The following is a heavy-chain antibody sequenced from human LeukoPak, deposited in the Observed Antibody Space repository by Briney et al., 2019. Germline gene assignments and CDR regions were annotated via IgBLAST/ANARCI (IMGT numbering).Heavy chain of an antibody. CDR2: ISPGDSGI. D-gene: IGHD1/OR15-1a*01. J-gene: IGHJ5*02. CDR3: AAGGTSAP. CDR1: GYSFTNFW. V-gene: IGHV5-51*01. Sequence: GESLKISCKGSGYSFTNFWIGWVRQMPGKGLEWMGVISPGDSGIRYSPSFQGQVTISVDKSISTAYLQWSRLKASDSAMYYCAAGGTSAPWGQGTLVTVSS.